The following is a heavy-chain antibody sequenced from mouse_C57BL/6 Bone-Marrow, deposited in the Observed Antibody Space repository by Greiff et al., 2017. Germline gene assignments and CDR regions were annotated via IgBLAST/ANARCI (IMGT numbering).Heavy chain of an antibody. CDR2: IDPENGDT. CDR1: GFNIKDDY. J-gene: IGHJ1*03. D-gene: IGHD2-1*01. CDR3: TCNYYWYFDV. V-gene: IGHV14-4*01. Sequence: VQLQQSGAELVRPGASVKLSCTASGFNIKDDYMHWVKQRPEQGLEWIGWIDPENGDTEYASKFQGKATITADTSSNTAYLQLSSLTSDDTAVYYCTCNYYWYFDVWGTGTTVTVSS.